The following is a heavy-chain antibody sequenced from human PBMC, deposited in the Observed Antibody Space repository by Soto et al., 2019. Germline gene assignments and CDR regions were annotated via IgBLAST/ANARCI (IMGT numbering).Heavy chain of an antibody. CDR1: GGSISSYY. D-gene: IGHD5-18*01. CDR3: AGRVDTAMVYYYYGMDV. Sequence: SETLSLTCTVSGGSISSYYWSWIRQPPGKGLEWIGYIYYSGSTNYNPSLRSRVTISVDTSKNQFSLKLGSVTAADTAVYYCAGRVDTAMVYYYYGMDVWGQGTTVTVSS. J-gene: IGHJ6*02. CDR2: IYYSGST. V-gene: IGHV4-59*01.